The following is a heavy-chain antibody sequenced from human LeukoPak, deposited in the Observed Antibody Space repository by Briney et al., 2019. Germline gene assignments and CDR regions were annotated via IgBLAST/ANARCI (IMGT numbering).Heavy chain of an antibody. J-gene: IGHJ4*02. CDR1: GFTVSSNY. CDR2: IYSGGST. CDR3: ARVNDCSSTSCYKDY. Sequence: GGSLRLSCAASGFTVSSNYMSWVRQAPGKGLEWVSFIYSGGSTYYADSVKGRFTISRDNSKNTLYLQMNSLRAEDTAVYYCARVNDCSSTSCYKDYWGQGTLVTVSS. V-gene: IGHV3-53*01. D-gene: IGHD2-2*02.